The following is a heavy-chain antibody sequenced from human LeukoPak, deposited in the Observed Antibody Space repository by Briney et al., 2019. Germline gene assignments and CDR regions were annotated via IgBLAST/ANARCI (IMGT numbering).Heavy chain of an antibody. J-gene: IGHJ6*04. V-gene: IGHV3-21*01. CDR3: ARDDASTARASGMDV. Sequence: AGGSLRLSCAASGFTFSAYDMNWVRQAPGKGLEWVSYISRDSAFVYYADSVKGRPTISRDNAKNSLYLQMESLRGEDTAVYYCARDDASTARASGMDVWGIGTTVTVSS. D-gene: IGHD6-6*01. CDR1: GFTFSAYD. CDR2: ISRDSAFV.